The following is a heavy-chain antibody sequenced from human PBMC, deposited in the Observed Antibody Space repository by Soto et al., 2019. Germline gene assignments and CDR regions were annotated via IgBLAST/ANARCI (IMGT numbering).Heavy chain of an antibody. Sequence: QVQLVQSGAEVKKPGASVKVSCKASGYTFTSYGISWVRQALGQGLEWMGWISGYNGYTNYGQKLHGRVTMTTDTSKSPAYMDLRSLRSDDTAVYYCARRGLLGWLSHHDFWGQGTLVTVSS. V-gene: IGHV1-18*01. CDR3: ARRGLLGWLSHHDF. CDR1: GYTFTSYG. CDR2: ISGYNGYT. J-gene: IGHJ4*02. D-gene: IGHD3-3*01.